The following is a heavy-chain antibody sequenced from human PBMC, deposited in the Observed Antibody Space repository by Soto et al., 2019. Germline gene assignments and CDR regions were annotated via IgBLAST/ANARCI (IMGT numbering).Heavy chain of an antibody. D-gene: IGHD3-10*01. CDR1: GYTFTSYG. CDR3: AREQWFGERSPTSYYGMDV. J-gene: IGHJ6*02. CDR2: ISAYNGNT. V-gene: IGHV1-18*01. Sequence: ASVKVSCKASGYTFTSYGISWVRQAHGQGLEWMGWISAYNGNTNYAQKLQGRVTMTTDTSTSTAYMELRSLRSDDTAVYYCAREQWFGERSPTSYYGMDVWGQGTTVTVSS.